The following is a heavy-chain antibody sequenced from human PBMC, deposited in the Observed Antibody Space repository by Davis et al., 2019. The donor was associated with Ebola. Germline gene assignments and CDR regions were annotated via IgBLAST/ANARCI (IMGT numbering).Heavy chain of an antibody. D-gene: IGHD6-13*01. CDR1: GGSFSGYY. CDR2: INHSGST. Sequence: SETLSLTCAVYGGSFSGYYWSWIRQPPGKGLEWIGEINHSGSTNYNPSLKSRVTISVDTSKNQFSLKLSSVTAADTAVYYCARDDAAGGLGYFDYWSQGTLVTVSS. V-gene: IGHV4-34*01. CDR3: ARDDAAGGLGYFDY. J-gene: IGHJ4*02.